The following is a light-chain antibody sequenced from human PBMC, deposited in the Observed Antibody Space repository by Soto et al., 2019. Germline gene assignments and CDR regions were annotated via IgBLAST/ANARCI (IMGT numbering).Light chain of an antibody. CDR3: QQTYNNTFT. CDR1: QAIDRW. Sequence: DSQMTQYPSSLSGSVGDRVTITCRASQAIDRWLAWYQKKPGKAPKVLIYAASNLRSGVPSRLSGDEYGTDFTLTISSIKTEDFETYICQQTYNNTFTFGQGTRLEIK. J-gene: IGKJ5*01. V-gene: IGKV1-12*02. CDR2: AAS.